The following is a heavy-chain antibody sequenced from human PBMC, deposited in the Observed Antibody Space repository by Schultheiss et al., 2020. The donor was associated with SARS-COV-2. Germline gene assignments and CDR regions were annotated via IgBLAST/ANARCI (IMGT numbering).Heavy chain of an antibody. Sequence: GSLRLSRTVSCGSISSSSYYWGWVRQPPGKGLEWIGTIYYSGSTYYNPSLKSRVTISVDTSKNQFSLKLNSVTAADTAVYYCARSPTITKAGDFYYFDYWGQGTLVTVSS. D-gene: IGHD5-24*01. CDR3: ARSPTITKAGDFYYFDY. V-gene: IGHV4-39*01. CDR1: CGSISSSSYY. CDR2: IYYSGST. J-gene: IGHJ4*02.